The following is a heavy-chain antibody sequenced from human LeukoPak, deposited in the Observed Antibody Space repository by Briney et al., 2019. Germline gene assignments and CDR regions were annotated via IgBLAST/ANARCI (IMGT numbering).Heavy chain of an antibody. CDR3: ATNQLAVAGNGGTRYLDY. J-gene: IGHJ4*02. Sequence: PSETLSLTCTVSGGSLSSYYWSWMRQPPGKGLEWIGYIYYSGSTNYNPSLKSRVTISVETSKNQFSLKLSSVTAADTAVYYCATNQLAVAGNGGTRYLDYWGQGTLVTVSS. CDR1: GGSLSSYY. D-gene: IGHD6-19*01. V-gene: IGHV4-59*01. CDR2: IYYSGST.